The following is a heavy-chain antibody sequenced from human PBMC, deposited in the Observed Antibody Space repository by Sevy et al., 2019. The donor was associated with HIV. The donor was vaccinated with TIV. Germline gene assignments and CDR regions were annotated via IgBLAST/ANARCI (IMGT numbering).Heavy chain of an antibody. Sequence: GGSLRLSCAASGFTFSSYGMHWVRQAPGKGLEWVAVIWYDGSNKYYADSVKGRFTISRDNSKKTLYRQMKSLRAEDTAEYYCARTNPDTAMVHFDYWVQGTLVTVSS. J-gene: IGHJ4*02. CDR1: GFTFSSYG. CDR3: ARTNPDTAMVHFDY. D-gene: IGHD5-18*01. V-gene: IGHV3-33*01. CDR2: IWYDGSNK.